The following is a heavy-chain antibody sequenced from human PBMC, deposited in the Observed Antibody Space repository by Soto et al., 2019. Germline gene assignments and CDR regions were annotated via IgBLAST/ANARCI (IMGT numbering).Heavy chain of an antibody. CDR3: TTLAGDSPLSY. D-gene: IGHD2-21*01. J-gene: IGHJ4*01. CDR2: ILYDGSNK. Sequence: GGSLRLSCAASGFTFSNYGMHWARQAPGKGLEWVAAILYDGSNKYYADSVKGRFTISRDNSKNTLYLQMNSLTTEDTAMYYCTTLAGDSPLSYSAQGTPVTVSS. V-gene: IGHV3-33*01. CDR1: GFTFSNYG.